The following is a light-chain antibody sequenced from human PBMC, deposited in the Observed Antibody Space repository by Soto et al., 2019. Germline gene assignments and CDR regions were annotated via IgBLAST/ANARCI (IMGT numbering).Light chain of an antibody. CDR2: EVN. CDR3: CSYAGTVASV. V-gene: IGLV2-23*02. Sequence: QSALTQPASVSGSPGQSITISCAGTSSDIGNYHLVSWYQQHPGKAPKLIICEVNKRPSGISDRFSGSKSGNTASLTISGLQAEDEADYYCCSYAGTVASVFGSGTKLTVL. CDR1: SSDIGNYHL. J-gene: IGLJ1*01.